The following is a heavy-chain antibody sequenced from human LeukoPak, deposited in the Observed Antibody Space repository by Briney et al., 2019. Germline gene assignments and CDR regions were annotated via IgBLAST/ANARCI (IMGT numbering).Heavy chain of an antibody. CDR1: GGSINGYY. D-gene: IGHD5-18*01. Sequence: SETLSLTCTVSGGSINGYYWSWIRQSPGKGLESLGYIYYTGSTNYNPSLKSRVTISIDTSQNQFSLKLSSVTAADTAVYYCARAGGYLGYMDVWGKGTTVTISS. CDR2: IYYTGST. J-gene: IGHJ6*03. CDR3: ARAGGYLGYMDV. V-gene: IGHV4-59*01.